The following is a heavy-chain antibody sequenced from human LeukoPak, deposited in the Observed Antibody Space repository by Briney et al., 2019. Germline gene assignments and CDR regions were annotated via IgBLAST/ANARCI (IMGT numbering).Heavy chain of an antibody. CDR1: GFTLSSYA. CDR3: TRDQTPYY. CDR2: IRSKIYGGTP. Sequence: GGSLRLSCAASGFTLSSYAMSWVRQAPGKGLEWVGFIRSKIYGGTPEYAASVKGRFTISRDDSKGIAYLQMDSLKTEDTAVYYCTRDQTPYYWGQGTLVTVSS. V-gene: IGHV3-49*04. J-gene: IGHJ4*02.